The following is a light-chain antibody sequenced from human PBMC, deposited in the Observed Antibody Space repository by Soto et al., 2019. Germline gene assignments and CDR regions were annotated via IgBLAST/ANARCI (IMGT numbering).Light chain of an antibody. CDR2: GAS. V-gene: IGKV3-20*01. J-gene: IGKJ1*01. CDR1: QSVDSNY. CDR3: QDSSTSPWP. Sequence: EIVLTQSPVTLSLSPGEGATLSCRASQSVDSNYLAWYQQKPGQAPRLLIHGASDRGTGIPDRFRGSGSGTDFTLTISSLEPEDSAVYYCQDSSTSPWPFGQGTKVDIK.